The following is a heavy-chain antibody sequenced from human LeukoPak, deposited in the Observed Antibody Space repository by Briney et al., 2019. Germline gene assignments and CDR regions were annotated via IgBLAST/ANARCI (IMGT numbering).Heavy chain of an antibody. CDR3: ARAGDSSGYYSEYYYYGMDV. V-gene: IGHV1-18*01. D-gene: IGHD3-22*01. CDR1: GYTFTSYG. Sequence: ASVKVSCKASGYTFTSYGISWVRQAPGQGLEWMGWISAYNGNTNYAQKLQGRVTMTTDTSTSTAYMELRSLRSDDTAVYYCARAGDSSGYYSEYYYYGMDVWGQGTTVTVSS. CDR2: ISAYNGNT. J-gene: IGHJ6*02.